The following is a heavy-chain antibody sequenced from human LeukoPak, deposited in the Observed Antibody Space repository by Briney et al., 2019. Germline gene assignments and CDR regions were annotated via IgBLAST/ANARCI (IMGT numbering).Heavy chain of an antibody. CDR1: GFTFSHFW. J-gene: IGHJ6*02. CDR3: ARGGGLDV. D-gene: IGHD3-16*01. CDR2: INHNGNVN. V-gene: IGHV3-7*03. Sequence: PGGSLRLSCAASGFTFSHFWMNWARQAPGKGLEWVASINHNGNVNYYVDSVKGRFTIPRDNAKNSLYLQMSNLRAEDTAVYFCARGGGLDVWGQGATVTVSS.